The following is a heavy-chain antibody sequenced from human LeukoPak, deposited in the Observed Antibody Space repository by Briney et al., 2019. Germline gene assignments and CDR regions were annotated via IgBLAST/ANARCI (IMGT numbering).Heavy chain of an antibody. CDR1: GYIFTRYG. J-gene: IGHJ1*01. CDR3: AREHIAAARDQYFQH. Sequence: ASVKVSCKASGYIFTRYGISGLRQAPGQGLECMGWISAYNGNTNYAQKLHGRVTMTTDTSTSTAYMELRSLRSDDTAVYYCAREHIAAARDQYFQHWGQGTLVTVSS. CDR2: ISAYNGNT. D-gene: IGHD6-13*01. V-gene: IGHV1-18*01.